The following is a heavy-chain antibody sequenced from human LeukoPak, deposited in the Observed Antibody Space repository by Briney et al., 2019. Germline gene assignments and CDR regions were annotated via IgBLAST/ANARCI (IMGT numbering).Heavy chain of an antibody. Sequence: GGSLRLSCVASGFTFRTYAMSWVRQAPGKGLEWVSSISGSDGTTYYADSVKGRFTISRDNSKYTLSLQMNSLRAEDTAVYYCAKVDNWKYGHHDFWGQGTLVTVSS. CDR3: AKVDNWKYGHHDF. D-gene: IGHD1-1*01. CDR2: ISGSDGTT. J-gene: IGHJ4*02. CDR1: GFTFRTYA. V-gene: IGHV3-23*01.